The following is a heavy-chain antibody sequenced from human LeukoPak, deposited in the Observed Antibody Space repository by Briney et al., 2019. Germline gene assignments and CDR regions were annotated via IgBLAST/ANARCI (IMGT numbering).Heavy chain of an antibody. Sequence: GGSLRLSCAASGLTFSSYPMHWVRQAPGKGLEWVAVISYDGSEKHYADPVKGRFTISRDNSKNTLYLQMNSLKAEDTAAYYCATEDSSDYYSFDYWGQGTLVTVSS. CDR3: ATEDSSDYYSFDY. V-gene: IGHV3-30-3*01. D-gene: IGHD3-22*01. J-gene: IGHJ4*02. CDR1: GLTFSSYP. CDR2: ISYDGSEK.